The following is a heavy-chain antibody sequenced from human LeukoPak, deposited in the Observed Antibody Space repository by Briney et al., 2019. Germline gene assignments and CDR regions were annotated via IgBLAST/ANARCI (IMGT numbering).Heavy chain of an antibody. Sequence: SETLSLTCTVPGVSISSSSFYWGWIRQPPGKGLEWIGSIYNSGSTSYNPSLKSRVTISVDTSRNQFSLKLSSVTAADTALYYCARHPDYGDYSFDYWGQGTLVTVSS. V-gene: IGHV4-39*01. CDR3: ARHPDYGDYSFDY. D-gene: IGHD4-17*01. CDR1: GVSISSSSFY. CDR2: IYNSGST. J-gene: IGHJ4*02.